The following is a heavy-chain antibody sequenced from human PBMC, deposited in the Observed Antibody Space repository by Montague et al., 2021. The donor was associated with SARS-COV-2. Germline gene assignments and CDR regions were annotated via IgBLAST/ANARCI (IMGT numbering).Heavy chain of an antibody. D-gene: IGHD6-19*01. Sequence: SETLSLTCTVSGDSISRYYWGWIRQPPGKGLEWMGYHYNSGNTNYSPTLKSRIAMSVDTSENQFSLKLFSVTAADTAVYYCARVVVDASGWYHFDYWGQGALVTVSS. J-gene: IGHJ4*02. CDR3: ARVVVDASGWYHFDY. V-gene: IGHV4-59*12. CDR2: HYNSGNT. CDR1: GDSISRYY.